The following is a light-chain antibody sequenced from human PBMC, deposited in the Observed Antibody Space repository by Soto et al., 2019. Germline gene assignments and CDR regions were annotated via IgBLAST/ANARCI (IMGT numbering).Light chain of an antibody. V-gene: IGLV2-14*01. CDR3: CSYTSSGSYV. CDR1: SSDVGDYNY. J-gene: IGLJ1*01. CDR2: DVS. Sequence: QSALTQPASVSGSPGQSITISCTGTSSDVGDYNYVSWYQQHPGKAPKLMIYDVSYRTSGVSNRFSGSKSGNTASLTISGLQAEDEADYYCCSYTSSGSYVFGSGTKLTVL.